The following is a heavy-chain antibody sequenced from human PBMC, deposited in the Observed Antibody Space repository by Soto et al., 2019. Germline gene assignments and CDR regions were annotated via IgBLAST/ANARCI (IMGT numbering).Heavy chain of an antibody. CDR2: IIPIFGTA. V-gene: IGHV1-69*13. CDR3: ARALEYQLHSFDY. D-gene: IGHD2-2*01. Sequence: SVKVSCKASGGTFSSYAISWVRQAPGQGLEWMGGIIPIFGTANYAQKFQGRVTITADESTSTADMELSSLRSEDTAVYYCARALEYQLHSFDYWGQGTLVPVSS. CDR1: GGTFSSYA. J-gene: IGHJ4*02.